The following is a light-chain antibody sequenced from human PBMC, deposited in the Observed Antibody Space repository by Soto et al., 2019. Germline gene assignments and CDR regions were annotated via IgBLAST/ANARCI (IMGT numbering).Light chain of an antibody. V-gene: IGLV1-51*01. Sequence: HSVLTQPPSLSAAPGQKVTISCSGSISNIGGNSVSWYQQLPGTAPKLLIYDDNKRPSGIPDRFSGSKSGTSATLGITGFQTGDEADYYCGSWDSSLSAYVFGTGTKVNVL. CDR1: ISNIGGNS. CDR2: DDN. CDR3: GSWDSSLSAYV. J-gene: IGLJ1*01.